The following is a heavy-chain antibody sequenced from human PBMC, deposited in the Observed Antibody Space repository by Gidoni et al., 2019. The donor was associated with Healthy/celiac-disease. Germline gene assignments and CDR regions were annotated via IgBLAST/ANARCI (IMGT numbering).Heavy chain of an antibody. CDR3: ARDSYDFWSGYLDY. CDR1: GFTFSSYW. Sequence: EVQLVEYGGGLVQPGGSLRLSCAASGFTFSSYWMGWVRTATGKGLEWVANIKQDGSEKYYVDSVKGRFTSSRDNAKNSLYLQMNSLRAEDTAVYYCARDSYDFWSGYLDYWGQGTLVTVSS. D-gene: IGHD3-3*01. CDR2: IKQDGSEK. J-gene: IGHJ4*02. V-gene: IGHV3-7*01.